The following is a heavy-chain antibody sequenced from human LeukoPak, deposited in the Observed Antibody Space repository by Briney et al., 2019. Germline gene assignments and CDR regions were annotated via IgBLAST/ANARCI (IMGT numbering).Heavy chain of an antibody. CDR2: IKQDGSEK. CDR1: GYIFSTYW. CDR3: ARGSEWELLSCDH. V-gene: IGHV3-7*01. D-gene: IGHD1-26*01. J-gene: IGHJ5*02. Sequence: PGGSLRLSCVGSGYIFSTYWMNWVRQAPGKGLEWAANIKQDGSEKYHVDSVKGRFTISRDNAKNSLYLQMNSLRAEDTAVYYCARGSEWELLSCDHWGQGTLVTVSS.